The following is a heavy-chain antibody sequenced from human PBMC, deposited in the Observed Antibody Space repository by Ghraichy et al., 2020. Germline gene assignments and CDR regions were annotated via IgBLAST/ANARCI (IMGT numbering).Heavy chain of an antibody. CDR2: IYTSGST. V-gene: IGHV4-4*07. Sequence: SETLSLTCTVAGGSISSYFWNWIRQPAGKGLEWIGRIYTSGSTNYNPSLKSRVTMSVDTSKKQFSLKLNSVTAADTAVYYCATTVIAAAANTAFDYWGQGTLVTVSS. D-gene: IGHD6-13*01. CDR3: ATTVIAAAANTAFDY. CDR1: GGSISSYF. J-gene: IGHJ4*02.